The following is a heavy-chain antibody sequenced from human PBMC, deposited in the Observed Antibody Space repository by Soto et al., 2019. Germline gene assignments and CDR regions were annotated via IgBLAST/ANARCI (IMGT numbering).Heavy chain of an antibody. CDR1: GDSISSRNW. D-gene: IGHD2-8*01. J-gene: IGHJ5*02. V-gene: IGHV4-4*02. Sequence: QVQLQESGPGLVKPSETLSLTCAVSGDSISSRNWWRWVRQTPGKGLEYIGEIHHSGSTNYNPSLKGRVTISVDKSKNQFSLNLNSVTAADTAIYYCARRKLEMMYVGWFDPWGQGTLVTVSS. CDR2: IHHSGST. CDR3: ARRKLEMMYVGWFDP.